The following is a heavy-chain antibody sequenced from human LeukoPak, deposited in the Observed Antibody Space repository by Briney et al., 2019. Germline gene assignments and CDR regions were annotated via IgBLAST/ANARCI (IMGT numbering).Heavy chain of an antibody. CDR3: ARDNGIATTNDAFDI. Sequence: SETLSLTCAVSGGSFSSGGYSWTWSRQPPGKGLEWVGYIYHSGSAYYNPSLKSPVTISVDRSKNHFSLTLSSVTAADTAVYYCARDNGIATTNDAFDIWGQGTMVTVSS. J-gene: IGHJ3*02. D-gene: IGHD1-26*01. V-gene: IGHV4-30-2*01. CDR1: GGSFSSGGYS. CDR2: IYHSGSA.